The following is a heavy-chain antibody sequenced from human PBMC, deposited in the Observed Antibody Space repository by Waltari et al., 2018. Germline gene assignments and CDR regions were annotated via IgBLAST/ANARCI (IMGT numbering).Heavy chain of an antibody. CDR3: ARVFSSSWDY. J-gene: IGHJ4*02. D-gene: IGHD6-13*01. CDR2: FNASNGNT. CDR1: GYTITSYA. V-gene: IGHV1-3*01. Sequence: QVQLVQSGAEVTKPGASVKVSCKASGYTITSYAMHWVRQAPGQRREWMGWFNASNGNTKYSQKFQSRVTITRDTSASTAYMELSSLRSEDTAVYDCARVFSSSWDYWGQGTLVTVSS.